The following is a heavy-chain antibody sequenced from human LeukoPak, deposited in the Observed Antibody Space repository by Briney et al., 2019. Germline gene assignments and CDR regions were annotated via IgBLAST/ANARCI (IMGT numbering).Heavy chain of an antibody. Sequence: KPSETLSLTCTVSGGSISSYYWSWIRQPPGKGLEWIGYIYYSGTTTYNPSLKSRVTISLDTSKKQFSLKLSSVTAADTAVYYCAREGGRTSLDFWSPSNAFDIWGQGTMVTVSS. D-gene: IGHD3-3*01. CDR1: GGSISSYY. CDR2: IYYSGTT. V-gene: IGHV4-59*12. J-gene: IGHJ3*02. CDR3: AREGGRTSLDFWSPSNAFDI.